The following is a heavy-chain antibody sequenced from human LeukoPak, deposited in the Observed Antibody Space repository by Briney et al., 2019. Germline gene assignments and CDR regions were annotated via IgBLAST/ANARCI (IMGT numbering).Heavy chain of an antibody. V-gene: IGHV3-9*01. CDR3: ARDRAAIDYYGLDV. Sequence: GGSLRLSCAASEFTFDDFGMHRVRQVPGKGLEWVAGISWNSGDISYADSLKGRFTISRDNAKNSLFLEMDSLRVEDTALYYCARDRAAIDYYGLDVWGQGTTVTVSS. D-gene: IGHD2-15*01. CDR1: EFTFDDFG. CDR2: ISWNSGDI. J-gene: IGHJ6*02.